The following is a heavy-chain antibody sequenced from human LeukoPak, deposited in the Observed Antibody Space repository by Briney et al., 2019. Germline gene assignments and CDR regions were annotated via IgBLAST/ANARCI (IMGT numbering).Heavy chain of an antibody. CDR2: IYYSGST. Sequence: PSETLSLTCTGSGGSISSYYWSWIRQPPGKGLEWIGYIYYSGSTNYNPSLKSRVTISVDTSKNQFSLKLSSVTAADTAVYYCAREIRYFDWSDAFDIWGQGTMVTVSS. D-gene: IGHD3-9*01. V-gene: IGHV4-59*01. J-gene: IGHJ3*02. CDR1: GGSISSYY. CDR3: AREIRYFDWSDAFDI.